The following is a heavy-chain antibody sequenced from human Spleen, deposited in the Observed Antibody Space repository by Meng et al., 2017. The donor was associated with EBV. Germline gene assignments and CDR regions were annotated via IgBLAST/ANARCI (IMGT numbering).Heavy chain of an antibody. CDR2: INHRGNS. V-gene: IGHV4-34*01. J-gene: IGHJ3*02. CDR1: GGSFNGYY. CDR3: ARGDLTDAFDI. Sequence: QVLLPQWGAGLLKPSETLSLTCAVYGGSFNGYYWTWIRQPPGKGLEWIGEINHRGNSYHNPSLKSRVTISVDTSKNQFSLRLSSVTAADTAVYYCARGDLTDAFDIWGQGTMVTVSS.